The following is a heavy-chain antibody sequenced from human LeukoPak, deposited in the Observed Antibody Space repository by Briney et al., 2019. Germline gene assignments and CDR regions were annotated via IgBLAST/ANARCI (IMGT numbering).Heavy chain of an antibody. Sequence: SVTVSCKASGGTFSSYAISWVRQAPGQGLKWMGGIIPIFGTANYAQKFQGRVTITADESTSTAYMELSSLRSEDTAVYYCARSPVGGGSGTYYYGMDVWGQGTTVTVSS. CDR2: IIPIFGTA. J-gene: IGHJ6*02. CDR3: ARSPVGGGSGTYYYGMDV. V-gene: IGHV1-69*01. CDR1: GGTFSSYA. D-gene: IGHD3-10*01.